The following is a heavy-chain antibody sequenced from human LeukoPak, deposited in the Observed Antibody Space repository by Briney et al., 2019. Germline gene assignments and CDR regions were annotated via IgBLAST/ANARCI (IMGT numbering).Heavy chain of an antibody. V-gene: IGHV3-11*01. CDR2: IRSSGTPV. Sequence: GGSLRLSCAASGFSFSDFYMTWIRQAPGKGLEWLSYIRSSGTPVSYTDSVKGRFTISRDNAKNSLYLQMNSLGAEDTAVYYCARARGTSLDYWGQGTLVTVSS. CDR3: ARARGTSLDY. J-gene: IGHJ4*02. D-gene: IGHD3-16*01. CDR1: GFSFSDFY.